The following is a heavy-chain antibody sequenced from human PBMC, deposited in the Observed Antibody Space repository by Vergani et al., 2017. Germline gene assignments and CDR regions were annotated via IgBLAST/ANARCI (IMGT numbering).Heavy chain of an antibody. V-gene: IGHV7-4-1*02. Sequence: QVQLVQSGAEVKQPGSSVKVSCKASGYTFTSYAMNWVRQAPGQGLEWMGWINTNTGNPTYAQGFTGRFVFSLDTSVSTAYLQISSLKAEDTAVYYCARDPITIFGVVIIREAFDIWGQGTMVTVSS. CDR1: GYTFTSYA. J-gene: IGHJ3*02. D-gene: IGHD3-3*01. CDR2: INTNTGNP. CDR3: ARDPITIFGVVIIREAFDI.